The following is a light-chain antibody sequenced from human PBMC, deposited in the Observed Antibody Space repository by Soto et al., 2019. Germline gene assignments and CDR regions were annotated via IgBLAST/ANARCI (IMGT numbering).Light chain of an antibody. CDR1: QSVSSSN. Sequence: IMLKQSPGTLSLTPGERATLSCRASQSVSSSNLAWYQQKRGQSPRVIIYGGYTRAAGIPDRFSGSGSGPDFTLTISRLEPEDFAVYFCQHYGDSPWTFGQGTKVDIK. J-gene: IGKJ1*01. V-gene: IGKV3-20*01. CDR3: QHYGDSPWT. CDR2: GGY.